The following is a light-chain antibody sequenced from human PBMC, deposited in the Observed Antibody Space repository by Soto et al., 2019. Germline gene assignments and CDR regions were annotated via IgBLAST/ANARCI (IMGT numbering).Light chain of an antibody. V-gene: IGLV2-8*01. CDR1: GNDVGGFDY. CDR2: EVT. CDR3: CSYAGSSTRYV. Sequence: QSALTQPPSASGSPGQSVTISCTGTGNDVGGFDYVSWYQHHPGKAPKLVMFEVTKRPSGVPDRFSGSKSDNTASLTVSGLQADDEADYYCCSYAGSSTRYVFGAGTKLTVL. J-gene: IGLJ1*01.